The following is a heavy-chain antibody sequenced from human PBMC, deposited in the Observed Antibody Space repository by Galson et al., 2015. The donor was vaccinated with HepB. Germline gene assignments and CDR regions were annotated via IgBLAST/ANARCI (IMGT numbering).Heavy chain of an antibody. J-gene: IGHJ6*02. V-gene: IGHV3-30-3*01. D-gene: IGHD2-15*01. CDR2: ISYDGSNK. CDR3: ARPGAPYCSGGSCHNHATYYYYGMDV. CDR1: GFTFSSYA. Sequence: SLRLSCAASGFTFSSYAMHWVRQAPGKGLEWVAVISYDGSNKYYADSVKGRFTISRDNSKNTLYLQMNSLRAEDTAVYYCARPGAPYCSGGSCHNHATYYYYGMDVWGQGTTVTVSS.